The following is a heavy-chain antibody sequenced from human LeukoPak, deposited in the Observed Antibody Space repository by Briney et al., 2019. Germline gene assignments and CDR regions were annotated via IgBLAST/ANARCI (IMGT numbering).Heavy chain of an antibody. Sequence: AGGSLRLSCAASGFTSSSYAMSRVRQAPGKGLEWVSAISGSGGSTYYADSVKGRFTISRDNSKNTLYLQMNSLRAEDTAVYYCAKERSSGWYLHNWFDPWGQGTLVTVSS. CDR3: AKERSSGWYLHNWFDP. J-gene: IGHJ5*02. CDR2: ISGSGGST. D-gene: IGHD6-19*01. CDR1: GFTSSSYA. V-gene: IGHV3-23*01.